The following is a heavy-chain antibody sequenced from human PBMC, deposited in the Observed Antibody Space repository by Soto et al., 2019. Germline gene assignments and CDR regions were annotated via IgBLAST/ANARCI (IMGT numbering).Heavy chain of an antibody. CDR3: ARDPPASGLALDV. CDR2: IWYDGSNK. J-gene: IGHJ6*02. D-gene: IGHD6-13*01. CDR1: GFIFNDYA. Sequence: QVQLVESGGGVVQPGGSLRLSCAAAGFIFNDYAMQWVRQAPGKGLEWVSFIWYDGSNKHYADSVEGRFTIARDNTKNTLHLQMTSLRLEDTAVYYCARDPPASGLALDVWGPGTTVTV. V-gene: IGHV3-33*01.